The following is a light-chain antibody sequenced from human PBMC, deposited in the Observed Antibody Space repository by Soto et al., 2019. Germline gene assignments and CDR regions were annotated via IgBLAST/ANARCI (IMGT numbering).Light chain of an antibody. CDR1: QSMNDW. Sequence: DIQMTQSPSTLSASVGDRVTITCRASQSMNDWLAWYQQKQGKAPKVLIYDASSLQSGVPSRFSGSGSGTEFTLTIGSLQPDDVATYYCLRYNAFSQTFGQGTKVEI. J-gene: IGKJ1*01. CDR2: DAS. V-gene: IGKV1-5*01. CDR3: LRYNAFSQT.